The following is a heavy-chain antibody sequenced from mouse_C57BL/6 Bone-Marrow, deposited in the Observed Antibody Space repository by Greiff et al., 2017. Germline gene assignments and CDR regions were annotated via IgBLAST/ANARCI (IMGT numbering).Heavy chain of an antibody. D-gene: IGHD2-12*01. J-gene: IGHJ2*01. Sequence: EVQLQQSGPELVKPGASVKISCKASGFSFTGYYMHWVKQSPEKSLEWIGEINPSTGGTTYNQKFKAKATLTVDKSSSTAYMQLKSLTSEDSAVYYCARRGDTIVPYYFDYWGQGTTVTVSS. CDR3: ARRGDTIVPYYFDY. V-gene: IGHV1-42*01. CDR1: GFSFTGYY. CDR2: INPSTGGT.